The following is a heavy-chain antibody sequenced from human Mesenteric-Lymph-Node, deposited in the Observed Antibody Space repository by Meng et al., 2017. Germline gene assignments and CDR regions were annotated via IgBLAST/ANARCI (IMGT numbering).Heavy chain of an antibody. CDR1: GYTFTSYY. CDR3: ARDSIVPAATVTTGWFDP. J-gene: IGHJ5*02. D-gene: IGHD2-2*01. CDR2: INPSGGST. Sequence: ASVKVSCKASGYTFTSYYMHWVRQAPGQGLEWMGIINPSGGSTSYAQKFQGRVTMTRDTSTSTVYMELSSLRSEDTAVYYCARDSIVPAATVTTGWFDPWGQGTLVTVSS. V-gene: IGHV1-46*01.